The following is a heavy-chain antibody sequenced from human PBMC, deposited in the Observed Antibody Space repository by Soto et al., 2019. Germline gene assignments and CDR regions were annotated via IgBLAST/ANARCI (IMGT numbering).Heavy chain of an antibody. CDR2: INPTGGGT. Sequence: ASVKVSCKASGYTFTDYYIHWVRQAPGQGLEWMGWINPTGGGTNYAQSFRGRVTMTRDTSISTAYMELSRLTSDDTAVFYCARTYSRRYFYNQYSMDVWGQGTTVTVSS. CDR1: GYTFTDYY. V-gene: IGHV1-2*02. J-gene: IGHJ6*02. D-gene: IGHD3-9*01. CDR3: ARTYSRRYFYNQYSMDV.